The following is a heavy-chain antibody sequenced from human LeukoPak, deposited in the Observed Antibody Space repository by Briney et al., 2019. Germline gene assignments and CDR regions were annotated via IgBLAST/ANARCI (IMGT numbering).Heavy chain of an antibody. CDR1: GFAFSSSP. CDR2: LSYDGTIK. J-gene: IGHJ4*02. D-gene: IGHD6-19*01. V-gene: IGHV3-30-3*01. Sequence: PGGSLRLSCVASGFAFSSSPMHWLRQAPGQGLEWVAVLSYDGTIKAYTDSVKGRFTISRGTSKNTLYLQMNSLRGEDTAVYYCARDLVAGSPDYFDYWGQGTLVTVSS. CDR3: ARDLVAGSPDYFDY.